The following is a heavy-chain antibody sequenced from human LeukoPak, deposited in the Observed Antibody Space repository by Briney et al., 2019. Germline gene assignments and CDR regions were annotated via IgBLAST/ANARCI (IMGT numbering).Heavy chain of an antibody. CDR2: IIPIFGTA. V-gene: IGHV1-69*05. CDR1: GGTFSSYA. CDR3: ARDQLEEVYYYMDV. J-gene: IGHJ6*03. D-gene: IGHD1-1*01. Sequence: SVKVSCKASGGTFSSYAISWVRQAPGQGLEWMGGIIPIFGTANYAQKFQGRVTITTDESTSTAYMGLSSLRSEDTAVYYCARDQLEEVYYYMDVWGKGTTVTVSS.